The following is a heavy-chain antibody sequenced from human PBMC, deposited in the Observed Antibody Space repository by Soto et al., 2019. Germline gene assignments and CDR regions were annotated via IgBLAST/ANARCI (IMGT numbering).Heavy chain of an antibody. CDR2: IIPIFGTA. CDR1: GGTFSSYA. V-gene: IGHV1-69*13. CDR3: ARDMEDSTVVPTDTLRPFDI. D-gene: IGHD2-2*01. Sequence: SVKVSCKASGGTFSSYAISWVRQAPGQGLEWMGGIIPIFGTANYAQKFQGRVTITADESTSTAYMELSSLRSEDTAVYYFARDMEDSTVVPTDTLRPFDIWGQGTMVTVSS. J-gene: IGHJ3*02.